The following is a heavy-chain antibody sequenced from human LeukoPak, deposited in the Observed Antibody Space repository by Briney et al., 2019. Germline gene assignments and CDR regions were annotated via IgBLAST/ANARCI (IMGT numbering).Heavy chain of an antibody. CDR1: GGTFSSYA. V-gene: IGHV1-69*06. CDR3: ARDSAYCGGDCYYYFDY. J-gene: IGHJ4*02. D-gene: IGHD2-21*02. Sequence: ASVKVSCKASGGTFSSYAISWVRQAPGQGLEWMGGIIPIFGTANYAQKFQGRVTITADKSTSTAYMELSSLRSEDTAVYYCARDSAYCGGDCYYYFDYWGQGTLVTVSS. CDR2: IIPIFGTA.